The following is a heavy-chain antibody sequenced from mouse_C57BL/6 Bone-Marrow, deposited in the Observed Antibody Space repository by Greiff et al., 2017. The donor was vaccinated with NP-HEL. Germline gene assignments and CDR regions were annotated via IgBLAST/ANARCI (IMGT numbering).Heavy chain of an antibody. CDR2: INAYNGGT. CDR3: ASEGADVEY. CDR1: GYTFIDYY. J-gene: IGHJ2*01. V-gene: IGHV1-19*01. Sequence: VQLQQSGPVLVKPGASVKMSCKASGYTFIDYYMNWVKQSHGKSLEWIGVINAYNGGTSFNQKFKGKATLTVDKSSSTAYMEFNSLTSEDSAVYYCASEGADVEYWGRGTTLPVSS.